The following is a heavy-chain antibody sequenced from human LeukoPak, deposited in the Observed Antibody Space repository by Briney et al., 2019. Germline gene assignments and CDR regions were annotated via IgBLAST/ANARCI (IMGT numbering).Heavy chain of an antibody. CDR3: ARGSCSTNNCYERLHGLDV. CDR1: GFFFSDYD. CDR2: FNTDSGA. Sequence: GGSLRLSCAASGFFFSDYDMHWVRQAPGKGLEWVSAFNTDSGAHYPVSVKGRFTISRENATNFLFLQMNSLGAGDTAVYYCARGSCSTNNCYERLHGLDVWGQGTMVTVSS. V-gene: IGHV3-13*01. D-gene: IGHD2-2*01. J-gene: IGHJ6*02.